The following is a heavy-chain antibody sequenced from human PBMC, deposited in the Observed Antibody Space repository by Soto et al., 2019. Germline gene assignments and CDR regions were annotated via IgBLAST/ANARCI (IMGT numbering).Heavy chain of an antibody. D-gene: IGHD2-2*02. V-gene: IGHV2-26*01. CDR2: IFSNDEK. CDR1: GFSLSNARMG. J-gene: IGHJ5*02. CDR3: ARRYCSSTSCYRPRIAAADWWFDP. Sequence: QVTLKESGPVLVKPTETLTLTCTVSGFSLSNARMGVSWIRQPPGKALEWLAHIFSNDEKSYSTSLKSRLTISKDTSKSQVVLTMTHMDPVDTATYYCARRYCSSTSCYRPRIAAADWWFDPWGQGTLVTVSS.